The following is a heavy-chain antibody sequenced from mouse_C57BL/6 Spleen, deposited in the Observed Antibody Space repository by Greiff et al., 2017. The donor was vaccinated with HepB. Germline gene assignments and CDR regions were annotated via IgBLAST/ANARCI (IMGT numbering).Heavy chain of an antibody. J-gene: IGHJ3*01. CDR1: GYTFTSYW. V-gene: IGHV1-64*01. D-gene: IGHD1-1*01. CDR2: IDPNSGST. Sequence: QVQLQQPGAELVKPGASVKLSCKASGYTFTSYWMHWVKQRPGQGLEWIGMIDPNSGSTNYNEKFKSKATLTVDKSSSTAYMQLSSLTSEDSAVYYCAGDYGSSQAWFAYWGQGTLVTVSA. CDR3: AGDYGSSQAWFAY.